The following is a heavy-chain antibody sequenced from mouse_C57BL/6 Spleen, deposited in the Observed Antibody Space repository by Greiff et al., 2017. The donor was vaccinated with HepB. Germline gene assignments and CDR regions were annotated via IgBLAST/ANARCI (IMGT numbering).Heavy chain of an antibody. CDR3: AIYYYGSSSDYYAMDY. J-gene: IGHJ4*01. CDR2: IYPGSGST. CDR1: GYTFTSYW. Sequence: QVQLQQPGAELVKPGASVKMSCKASGYTFTSYWITWVKQRPGQGLEWIGDIYPGSGSTNYNEKFKSKATLTVDTSSSTAYMQLSSLTSEDSAVYYCAIYYYGSSSDYYAMDYWGQGTSVTVSS. V-gene: IGHV1-55*01. D-gene: IGHD1-1*01.